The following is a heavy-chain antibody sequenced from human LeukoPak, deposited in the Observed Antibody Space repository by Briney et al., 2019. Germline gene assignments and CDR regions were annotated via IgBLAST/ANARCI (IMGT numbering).Heavy chain of an antibody. CDR3: ARLETSSGSLSYFDY. Sequence: SETLSLTCTVSGDSISSYYWSWIRQPAGRGLEWIGRINTSGSTDHIPSLKSRVTMSVDTSKNQFSLKLTSVTAADTAVYYCARLETSSGSLSYFDYWGQGTLVTVSS. V-gene: IGHV4-4*07. CDR1: GDSISSYY. J-gene: IGHJ4*02. CDR2: INTSGST. D-gene: IGHD6-19*01.